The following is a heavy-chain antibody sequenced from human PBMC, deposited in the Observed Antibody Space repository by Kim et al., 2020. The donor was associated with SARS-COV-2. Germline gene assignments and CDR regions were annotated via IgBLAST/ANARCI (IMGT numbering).Heavy chain of an antibody. D-gene: IGHD2-15*01. V-gene: IGHV5-51*01. CDR1: GYSFTSYW. J-gene: IGHJ4*02. CDR2: IYPGDSDT. CDR3: ARKYCSGGSCYLTRRYYFDY. Sequence: GESLKISCKGSGYSFTSYWIGWVRQMPGKGLEWMGIIYPGDSDTRYSPSFQGQVTISADKSISTAYLQWSSLKASDTAMYYCARKYCSGGSCYLTRRYYFDYWGQGTLVTVSS.